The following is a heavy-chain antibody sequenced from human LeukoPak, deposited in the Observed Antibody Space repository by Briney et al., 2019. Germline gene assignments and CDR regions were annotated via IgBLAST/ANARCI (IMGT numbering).Heavy chain of an antibody. CDR2: IFDGGTT. V-gene: IGHV4-39*07. CDR1: GGSISNGDYY. CDR3: ARQLPTAAADTRGYFDY. J-gene: IGHJ4*01. D-gene: IGHD6-25*01. Sequence: SETLSLTCSVSGGSISNGDYYWGWIRQAPGKGLEWIGSIFDGGTTHYNPSLKNRATISVDTSKNQFSLKLTSVTAADATMYYCARQLPTAAADTRGYFDYWGQGTVVTVSS.